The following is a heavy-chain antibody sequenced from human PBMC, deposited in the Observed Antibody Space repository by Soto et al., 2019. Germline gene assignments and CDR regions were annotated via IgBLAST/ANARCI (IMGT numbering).Heavy chain of an antibody. V-gene: IGHV1-18*01. CDR3: ARVQSGYDFAY. J-gene: IGHJ4*02. CDR1: GYTFTSYG. D-gene: IGHD5-12*01. Sequence: QVQLVQSGAEVKKPGASVKVSCKASGYTFTSYGINWVRQAPGQGLEWMGWISAYNGNTHYAQKLQGRVTMTTDTATSTAYMDLRSLISDDTAVYYCARVQSGYDFAYCGQGTLVTVSS. CDR2: ISAYNGNT.